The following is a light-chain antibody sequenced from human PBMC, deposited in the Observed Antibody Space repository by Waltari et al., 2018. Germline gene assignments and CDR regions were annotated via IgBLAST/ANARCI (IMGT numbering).Light chain of an antibody. J-gene: IGLJ3*02. CDR2: RND. CDR3: AAWDDSLSASL. Sequence: QTVLTQPPSVSGTPGQRVTISCSGSSFTIGGNYVYWFQQLPGTAPKLLIYRNDERPSGVPDRISGSKSGTSASLAISGLRSEDEAHYYCAAWDDSLSASLFGGGTKLTVL. V-gene: IGLV1-47*01. CDR1: SFTIGGNY.